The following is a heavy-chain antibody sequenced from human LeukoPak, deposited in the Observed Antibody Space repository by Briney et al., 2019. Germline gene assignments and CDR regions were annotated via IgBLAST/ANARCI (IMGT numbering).Heavy chain of an antibody. CDR2: IYSGGST. V-gene: IGHV3-66*01. CDR3: ARDPPLISGSYHYGMDV. CDR1: GFTVSSNY. J-gene: IGHJ6*02. Sequence: GGSLRLSCAASGFTVSSNYMSWVRQAPGKGLEWVSVIYSGGSTYYVDSVKGRFTISRDNSKNTLYLQMNSLRAEDTAVYYCARDPPLISGSYHYGMDVWGQGTTVTVSS. D-gene: IGHD3-10*01.